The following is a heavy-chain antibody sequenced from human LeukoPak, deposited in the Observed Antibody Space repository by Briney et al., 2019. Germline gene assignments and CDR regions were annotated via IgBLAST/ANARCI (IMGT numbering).Heavy chain of an antibody. CDR2: IYYSRNI. V-gene: IGHV4-39*01. CDR3: ARPGDGTYGGHLDY. J-gene: IGHJ4*02. D-gene: IGHD4/OR15-4a*01. Sequence: SETLSLTCTVSGASVSSGPYYWGWIRQPPGKSLEWIGAIYYSRNIYYNPSLKSRVTISVDASTNQFFLDLTSVTAADTAVYYCARPGDGTYGGHLDYWGRGTLVTVSS. CDR1: GASVSSGPYY.